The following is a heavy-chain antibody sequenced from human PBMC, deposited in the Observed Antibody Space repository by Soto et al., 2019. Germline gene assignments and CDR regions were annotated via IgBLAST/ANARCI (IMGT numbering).Heavy chain of an antibody. D-gene: IGHD4-4*01. J-gene: IGHJ6*02. CDR1: GYTFTSYG. CDR2: ISAYNGNT. Sequence: GASMKVSCKASGYTFTSYGISWVRQAPGQGLEWMGWISAYNGNTNYAQKHQGRVTMTTDTSTSTAYMELRSLRSDDTAVYYCARDDYTITYYGMDVWGQGTTVTVSS. CDR3: ARDDYTITYYGMDV. V-gene: IGHV1-18*01.